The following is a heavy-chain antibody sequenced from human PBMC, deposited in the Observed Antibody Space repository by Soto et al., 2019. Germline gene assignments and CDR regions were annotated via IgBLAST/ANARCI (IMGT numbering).Heavy chain of an antibody. CDR3: AKHEHHRDGDCSVADY. V-gene: IGHV3-30*18. D-gene: IGHD2-21*02. J-gene: IGHJ4*02. CDR2: ISYDGSNK. Sequence: QVQLVESGGGVVQPGRSLRLSCAASGFTFSSYGMHWVRQAPGKGLEWVAAISYDGSNKYYVDSVKGRFTIPRDNSKQTLYLQKNSLRSEDTAMYYCAKHEHHRDGDCSVADYWGQGTLVTGSA. CDR1: GFTFSSYG.